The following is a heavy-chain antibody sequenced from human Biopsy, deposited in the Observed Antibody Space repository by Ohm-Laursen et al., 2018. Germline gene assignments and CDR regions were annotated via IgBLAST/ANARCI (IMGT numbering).Heavy chain of an antibody. CDR2: VSSSSSDI. D-gene: IGHD2-8*01. CDR1: GFVFSIYT. Sequence: SLRLSCAASGFVFSIYTMNWVRQAPGKGLEWVSSVSSSSSDIYYADSVKGRFTISRDNAKNSLYLHMNSLRAEDTAVYYCARECALKWCRSLSYFNGMDFWGQGTTVTVSS. CDR3: ARECALKWCRSLSYFNGMDF. J-gene: IGHJ6*02. V-gene: IGHV3-21*01.